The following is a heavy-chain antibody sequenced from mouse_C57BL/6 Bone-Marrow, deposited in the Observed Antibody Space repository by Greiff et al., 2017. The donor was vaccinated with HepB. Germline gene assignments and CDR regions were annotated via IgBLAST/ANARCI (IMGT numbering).Heavy chain of an antibody. CDR2: IYPRSGNT. CDR3: ARERGSYLYFDY. J-gene: IGHJ2*01. Sequence: VKLQESGAELARPGASVKLSCKASGYTFTSYGISWVKQRTGQGLEWIGEIYPRSGNTYYNEKFKGKATLTADKSSSTAYMELRSLTSEDSAVYFCARERGSYLYFDYWGQGTTLTVSS. V-gene: IGHV1-81*01. CDR1: GYTFTSYG. D-gene: IGHD6-1*01.